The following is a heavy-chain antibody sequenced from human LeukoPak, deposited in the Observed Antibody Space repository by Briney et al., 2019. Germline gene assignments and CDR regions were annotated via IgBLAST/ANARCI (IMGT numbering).Heavy chain of an antibody. V-gene: IGHV4-39*07. CDR2: IYETGST. Sequence: SETLSLTCSVSGGSLSSSSYYWGWIRQPPGRGLEWIGNIYETGSTNYNPSLKSRVTISVDTSKNQFSLKLSSVTAADTAVYYCARARGERYCSGGSCYSVRYFDYWGQGTLVTVSS. J-gene: IGHJ4*02. CDR3: ARARGERYCSGGSCYSVRYFDY. D-gene: IGHD2-15*01. CDR1: GGSLSSSSYY.